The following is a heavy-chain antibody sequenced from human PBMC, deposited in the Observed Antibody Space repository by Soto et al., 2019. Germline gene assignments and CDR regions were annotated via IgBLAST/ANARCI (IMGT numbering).Heavy chain of an antibody. Sequence: ESGGGVVQPGRSLRLSCAASGFTFSSYAMHWVRQAPGKVLDWVAVISYDGSNKYYADSVKGRFTISRDNSKNTLYLQMKSLRAEDTAVYYCAREPEGATGLVLHGYFDLWGRGTLVTVSS. CDR3: AREPEGATGLVLHGYFDL. V-gene: IGHV3-30-3*01. CDR2: ISYDGSNK. J-gene: IGHJ2*01. CDR1: GFTFSSYA. D-gene: IGHD6-19*01.